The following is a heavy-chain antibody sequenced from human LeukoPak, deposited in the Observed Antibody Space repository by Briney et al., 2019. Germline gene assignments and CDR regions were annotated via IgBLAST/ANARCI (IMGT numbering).Heavy chain of an antibody. J-gene: IGHJ3*02. Sequence: SETLSLLCTVSGGSISNFYWNWIRQPPGKGLEWIGNIYYSGSTNYNPSLKSRVTISVDTSKKQFSLKLNSVTAADTAVYSCARSGALTNYALDIWGLGKMVTVSS. CDR3: ARSGALTNYALDI. CDR2: IYYSGST. D-gene: IGHD2-8*01. V-gene: IGHV4-59*01. CDR1: GGSISNFY.